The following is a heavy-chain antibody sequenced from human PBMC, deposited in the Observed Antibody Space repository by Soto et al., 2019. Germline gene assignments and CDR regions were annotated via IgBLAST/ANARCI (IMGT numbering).Heavy chain of an antibody. J-gene: IGHJ6*02. CDR1: GFTFSSYG. Sequence: QVQLVESGGGVVQPGRSLRLSCAASGFTFSSYGMHWVRQAPGKGLEWVAVIWYDGSNTYYADSVKGRFTISRNNSKNTLYLQMNSLRDEDTAVYYCARVSPYYYGMDVCGQGTTVTVSS. CDR2: IWYDGSNT. D-gene: IGHD3-16*02. V-gene: IGHV3-33*01. CDR3: ARVSPYYYGMDV.